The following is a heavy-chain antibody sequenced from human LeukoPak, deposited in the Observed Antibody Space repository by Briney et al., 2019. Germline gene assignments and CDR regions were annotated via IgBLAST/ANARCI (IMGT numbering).Heavy chain of an antibody. V-gene: IGHV3-7*03. D-gene: IGHD2-8*01. CDR3: ATDWSLNGAYNRFKY. J-gene: IGHJ4*02. CDR1: GLIYSIHW. CDR2: IKPDGSEK. Sequence: PGGSLRLSCAASGLIYSIHWMSWVRQAPGKGLEWVVNIKPDGSEKYYVESVKGRFTISRDNAKNSLYLQVNSLRVEDAAVYYCATDWSLNGAYNRFKYWGQGTLVTVSS.